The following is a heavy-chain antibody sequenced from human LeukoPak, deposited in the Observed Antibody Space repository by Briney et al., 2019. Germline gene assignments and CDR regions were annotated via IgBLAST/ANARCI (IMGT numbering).Heavy chain of an antibody. J-gene: IGHJ4*02. CDR2: IESDGSGA. CDR3: ARLREIPVFGVVTKSTSYFDY. CDR1: GFTLRRHW. Sequence: GGSLRLSCVASGFTLRRHWMHWVRQAPGKGLVWVSHIESDGSGATYADPVKGRFTISRDNAKNILYLQMNSLRAEDTAVYYCARLREIPVFGVVTKSTSYFDYWGQGTLVTVSS. D-gene: IGHD3-3*01. V-gene: IGHV3-74*01.